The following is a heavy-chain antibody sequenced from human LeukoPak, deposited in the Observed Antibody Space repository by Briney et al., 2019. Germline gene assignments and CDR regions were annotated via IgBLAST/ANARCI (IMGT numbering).Heavy chain of an antibody. D-gene: IGHD6-13*01. Sequence: ASVKVSCKASGYTFTSYGISWVRQAPGQGLEWMGWISAYNGNTNYAQKLQGRVTMTTDTSTSTAYMELRSLRFDDTAVYYCARFSLGAAAAGFDPWGQGTLVTVSS. CDR3: ARFSLGAAAAGFDP. V-gene: IGHV1-18*01. J-gene: IGHJ5*02. CDR1: GYTFTSYG. CDR2: ISAYNGNT.